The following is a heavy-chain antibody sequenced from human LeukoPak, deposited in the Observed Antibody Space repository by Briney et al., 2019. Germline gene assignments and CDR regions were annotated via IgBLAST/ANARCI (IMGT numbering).Heavy chain of an antibody. J-gene: IGHJ3*02. D-gene: IGHD1-26*01. Sequence: SETLSLTCTVSGGSISSYYWSWIRQPPGKGLEWIGYIYYSGSTNYNPSLKSRVTISVDTSKNQFSLKLSSMTAADTAVYYCARDGATHAFDIWGQGTMVTVSS. CDR3: ARDGATHAFDI. V-gene: IGHV4-59*01. CDR2: IYYSGST. CDR1: GGSISSYY.